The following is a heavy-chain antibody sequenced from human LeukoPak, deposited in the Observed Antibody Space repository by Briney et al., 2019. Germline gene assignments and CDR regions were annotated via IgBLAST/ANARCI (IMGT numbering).Heavy chain of an antibody. CDR3: ARGVTGGAYYEITEFYFDY. J-gene: IGHJ4*02. CDR1: GFTFSSYW. CDR2: IKQDESEK. Sequence: GGSLRLSCAASGFTFSSYWMNWARQAPGKGLEWVANIKQDESEKYYVDSVKGRFTISRDNAKNSLYLQMNSLRAEDTAVYYCARGVTGGAYYEITEFYFDYWGQGTLATVSS. V-gene: IGHV3-7*01. D-gene: IGHD3-9*01.